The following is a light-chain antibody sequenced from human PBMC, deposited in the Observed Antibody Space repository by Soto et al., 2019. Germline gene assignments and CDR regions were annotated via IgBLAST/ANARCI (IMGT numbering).Light chain of an antibody. CDR3: SSYTSSSTRV. CDR1: SSDVGGYNF. V-gene: IGLV2-14*03. CDR2: DVS. Sequence: QSVLTQPASVSGSPGQSITISCTGTSSDVGGYNFVSWYQQHPGKAPKLIISDVSNRPSGVSNRFSASKSGNTASLTISGLQAEDEADYYCSSYTSSSTRVFGTGTKLTVL. J-gene: IGLJ1*01.